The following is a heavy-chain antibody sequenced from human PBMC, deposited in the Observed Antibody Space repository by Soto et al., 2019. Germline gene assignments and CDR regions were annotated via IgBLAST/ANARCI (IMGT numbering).Heavy chain of an antibody. CDR2: IYYSGST. J-gene: IGHJ4*02. V-gene: IGHV4-31*03. CDR3: ARAPLGYCSGGSCPDY. D-gene: IGHD2-15*01. Sequence: SESLSLTCTVSGASISSGGYYWSWIRQHPGKGLEWIGYIYYSGSTYYNPSLKSRVTISVDTSKNQFSLKLSSVTAADTAVYYCARAPLGYCSGGSCPDYWGQGTLVTVSS. CDR1: GASISSGGYY.